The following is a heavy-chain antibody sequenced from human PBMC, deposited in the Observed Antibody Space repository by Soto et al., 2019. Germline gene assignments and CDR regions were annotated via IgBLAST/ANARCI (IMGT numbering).Heavy chain of an antibody. D-gene: IGHD3-22*01. Sequence: QLQLQESGPGLVKPSETLSLTCTVSGGSISSSSYYWGWIRQPPGKGLEWIGSIYYSGSTYYNPSLKSRVTISVDTSKNQFSLKLSSVTAADTAVYYCARHDSSGYYYIYYYYGMDVWGQGTTVTVSS. CDR3: ARHDSSGYYYIYYYYGMDV. V-gene: IGHV4-39*01. CDR1: GGSISSSSYY. CDR2: IYYSGST. J-gene: IGHJ6*02.